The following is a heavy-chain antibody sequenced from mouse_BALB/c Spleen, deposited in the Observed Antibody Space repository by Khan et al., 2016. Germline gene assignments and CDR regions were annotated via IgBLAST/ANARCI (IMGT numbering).Heavy chain of an antibody. CDR2: ISYSGST. V-gene: IGHV3-2*02. CDR1: GYSITSDYA. J-gene: IGHJ3*01. CDR3: ARSFVYRGFAY. Sequence: EVQLVESGPGLVKPSQSLSLTCTVTGYSITSDYAWNWIRQFPGNKLEWMGYISYSGSTNYNPSLKSRVPITRDTSKNQVFLPLNSVTTEDTATYYCARSFVYRGFAYWGQGTLVTVSA.